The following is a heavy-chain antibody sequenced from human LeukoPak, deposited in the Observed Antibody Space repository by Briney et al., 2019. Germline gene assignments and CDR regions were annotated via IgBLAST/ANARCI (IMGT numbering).Heavy chain of an antibody. V-gene: IGHV3-23*01. D-gene: IGHD3-22*01. CDR2: ISGGGGST. J-gene: IGHJ4*02. CDR3: AKIPDSSGPLFDY. CDR1: GFTFSSYA. Sequence: GGSLRLSCAASGFTFSSYAMSWVRQAPGKGLEWVSAISGGGGSTYCADSVKGRFTISRDNSKNTLYLQMNSLRAEDTAVYYCAKIPDSSGPLFDYWGQGTLVTVSS.